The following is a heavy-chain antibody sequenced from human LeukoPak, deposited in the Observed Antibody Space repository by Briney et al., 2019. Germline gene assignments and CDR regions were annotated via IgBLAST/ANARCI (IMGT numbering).Heavy chain of an antibody. CDR3: ARDRATGNYYYSSAFDI. V-gene: IGHV1-2*02. D-gene: IGHD1-26*01. J-gene: IGHJ3*02. CDR2: INPKSGGT. Sequence: GASVKVSCKASGYTFTGHYMHWVRQAPGHGLEWMGWINPKSGGTNYAQKFQGRVTMTRDTSISTAYMELSRLRSDDTAVYYCARDRATGNYYYSSAFDIWGQGTMVTVSS. CDR1: GYTFTGHY.